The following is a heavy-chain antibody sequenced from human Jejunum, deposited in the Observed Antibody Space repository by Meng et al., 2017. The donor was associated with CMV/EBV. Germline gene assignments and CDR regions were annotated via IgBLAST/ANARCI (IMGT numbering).Heavy chain of an antibody. D-gene: IGHD3-3*01. J-gene: IGHJ6*02. CDR3: ARIRAPYYDYWNGDYSNYYYGMDI. Sequence: GWIRQSPGKGLEWLGTIYYTGTVPYYNPSLKSRVTISLDTPNNQFSLKLSSVTAADRAVYYCARIRAPYYDYWNGDYSNYYYGMDIWGQGTTVTVSS. CDR2: IYYTGTVP. V-gene: IGHV4-28*01.